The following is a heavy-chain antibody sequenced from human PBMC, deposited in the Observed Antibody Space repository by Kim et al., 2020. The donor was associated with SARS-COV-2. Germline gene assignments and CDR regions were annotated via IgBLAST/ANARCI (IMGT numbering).Heavy chain of an antibody. Sequence: SETLSLTCTVSGGSISSSSYYWGWIRQPPGKGLEWIGSIYYSGSTYYNPSLKSRVTISVDTSKNQFSLKLSSVTAADTAVYYCARQGQWLVEVGMFRWGQGTLVTVSS. CDR1: GGSISSSSYY. J-gene: IGHJ4*02. CDR2: IYYSGST. V-gene: IGHV4-39*01. D-gene: IGHD6-19*01. CDR3: ARQGQWLVEVGMFR.